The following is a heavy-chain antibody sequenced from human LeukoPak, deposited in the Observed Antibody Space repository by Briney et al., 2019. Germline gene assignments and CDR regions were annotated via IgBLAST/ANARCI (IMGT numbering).Heavy chain of an antibody. CDR2: IYYSGST. CDR1: GGSIRSYY. CDR3: ARSRYYYDSSGYYIPESLLWYFDL. Sequence: SETLSLTCTVSGGSIRSYYWSWIRQSPGKGLEWIASIYYSGSTSYNPSLKNRVTISVDTSKNQFSLKLSSVTAADTAVYYCARSRYYYDSSGYYIPESLLWYFDLWGRGTLVTVSS. J-gene: IGHJ2*01. D-gene: IGHD3-22*01. V-gene: IGHV4-59*12.